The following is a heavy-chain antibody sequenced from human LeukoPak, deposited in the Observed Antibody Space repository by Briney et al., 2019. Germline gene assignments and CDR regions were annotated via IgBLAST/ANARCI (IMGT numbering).Heavy chain of an antibody. CDR3: AALSPFWSGYYFDH. CDR1: GASISTYY. V-gene: IGHV4-59*01. D-gene: IGHD3-3*01. Sequence: SETLSLTCTVSGASISTYYWTWIRQPPAKGLEWMGYIYSGGGTNYSPSLKSRVTISLDTSKNHFSLKLSSATAADTAVYYCAALSPFWSGYYFDHWGQGTLVTVSS. J-gene: IGHJ4*02. CDR2: IYSGGGT.